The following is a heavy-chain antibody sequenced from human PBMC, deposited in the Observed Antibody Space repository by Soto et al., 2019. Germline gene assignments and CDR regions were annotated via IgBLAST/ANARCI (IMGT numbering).Heavy chain of an antibody. V-gene: IGHV4-30-4*01. J-gene: IGHJ4*02. CDR1: GGSISSGDYY. Sequence: SETLSLTCTVSGGSISSGDYYWSWIRQPPGKGLEWIGYIYYSGSTYYNPSLKSRVTISVDTSKNQFSLKLSSVTAADTAVYYCARRPFYYSNYGYYFDYWGQGTLVTVSS. CDR2: IYYSGST. CDR3: ARRPFYYSNYGYYFDY. D-gene: IGHD4-4*01.